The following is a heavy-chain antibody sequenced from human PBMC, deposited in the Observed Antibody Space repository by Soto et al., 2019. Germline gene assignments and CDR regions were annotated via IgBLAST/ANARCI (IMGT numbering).Heavy chain of an antibody. J-gene: IGHJ4*02. CDR3: ARMGIGSSTPPFDD. CDR1: GGSISSYY. CDR2: IYYSGST. V-gene: IGHV4-59*01. D-gene: IGHD7-27*01. Sequence: SETLSLTCTVSGGSISSYYWSWIRQPPGKGLEWIGYIYYSGSTNYNPSLQSRVTISVDTSKSQFSLRLSSVTAADTAVYYCARMGIGSSTPPFDDWGMGTLVPVSS.